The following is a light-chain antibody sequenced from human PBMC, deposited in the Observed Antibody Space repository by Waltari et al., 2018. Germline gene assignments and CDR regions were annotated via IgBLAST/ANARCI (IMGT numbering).Light chain of an antibody. J-gene: IGKJ1*01. CDR3: QQYNEWPPWT. Sequence: EIVMTQSPATLSVSPGERATLSCRASQSVTSNLAWYQQKPGQAPRLLIYGASTRATGVPARFSGSGSGTEFTLTISSLQSEDFAVYYCQQYNEWPPWTFGQGTKVENK. V-gene: IGKV3-15*01. CDR1: QSVTSN. CDR2: GAS.